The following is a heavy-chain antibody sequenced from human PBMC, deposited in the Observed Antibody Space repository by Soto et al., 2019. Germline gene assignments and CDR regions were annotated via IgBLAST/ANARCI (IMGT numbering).Heavy chain of an antibody. CDR1: GFTFSSYG. V-gene: IGHV3-30*18. J-gene: IGHJ6*02. Sequence: PGGSLRLSCAASGFTFSSYGMHWVRQAPGKGLEWVAVISYDGSNKYYADSLKGRFTISRDNSKNTLYLQMNSLRAEDTAVYYCAKDRRDIVVVPAATWGMDVWGQGTTVTVSS. CDR3: AKDRRDIVVVPAATWGMDV. D-gene: IGHD2-2*01. CDR2: ISYDGSNK.